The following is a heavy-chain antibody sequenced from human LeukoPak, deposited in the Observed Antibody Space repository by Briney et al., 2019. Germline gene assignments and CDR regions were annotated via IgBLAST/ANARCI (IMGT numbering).Heavy chain of an antibody. Sequence: GASVKVSCKASGYTFTGYYMHWVRQAPGQGLEWMGWINPNSGGTNYAQKFQGRVTMTRDTSISTAYMELSRLRSDDTAVYYCARDGSSWHGYYYYYMDVWGKGTTVTVSS. J-gene: IGHJ6*03. CDR3: ARDGSSWHGYYYYYMDV. D-gene: IGHD6-13*01. CDR2: INPNSGGT. CDR1: GYTFTGYY. V-gene: IGHV1-2*02.